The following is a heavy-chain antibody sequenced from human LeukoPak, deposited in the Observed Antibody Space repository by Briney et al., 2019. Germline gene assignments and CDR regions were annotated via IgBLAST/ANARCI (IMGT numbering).Heavy chain of an antibody. CDR2: ISGSAHKI. Sequence: GGSLRLSGVASGITFSNDALSWVCQAPEKALDWVSVISGSAHKIRYADSVKGRFTISRDNSENIVYLQMNNLRVEDTAVYYCAKDYASSGYVDYWGQGTLVTVSS. CDR3: AKDYASSGYVDY. J-gene: IGHJ4*02. D-gene: IGHD3-22*01. V-gene: IGHV3-23*01. CDR1: GITFSNDA.